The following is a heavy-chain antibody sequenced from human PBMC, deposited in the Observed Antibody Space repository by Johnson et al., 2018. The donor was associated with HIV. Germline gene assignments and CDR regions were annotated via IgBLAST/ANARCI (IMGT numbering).Heavy chain of an antibody. J-gene: IGHJ3*02. Sequence: VQLVESGGGLVQPGGSLRLSCTASGFTFSSYAMSWVRQAPGKGLEWVSAISGSGGSIYYADSVRGRFTISRDNAKNSLYLQMNSLRAEDTAVYYCARSPICTGGVCWRSAFDIWGQGTMVTVSS. V-gene: IGHV3-23*04. D-gene: IGHD2-8*02. CDR3: ARSPICTGGVCWRSAFDI. CDR1: GFTFSSYA. CDR2: ISGSGGSI.